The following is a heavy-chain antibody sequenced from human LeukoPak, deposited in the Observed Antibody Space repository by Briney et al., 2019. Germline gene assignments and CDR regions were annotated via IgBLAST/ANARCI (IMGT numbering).Heavy chain of an antibody. CDR3: ATTASYYYDSSGNNDRDY. D-gene: IGHD3-22*01. CDR1: GFTFSSYW. J-gene: IGHJ4*02. CDR2: INSDGSST. Sequence: PGGSLRLSCAASGFTFSSYWMHWVRQAPGKGLVWVSRINSDGSSTSYADSVKGRFTISRDNAKNTLYLQMNSLRAEDTAVYYCATTASYYYDSSGNNDRDYWGQGTLVTVSS. V-gene: IGHV3-74*01.